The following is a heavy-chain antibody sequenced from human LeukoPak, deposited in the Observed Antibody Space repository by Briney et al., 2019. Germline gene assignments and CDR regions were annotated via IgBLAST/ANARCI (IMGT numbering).Heavy chain of an antibody. CDR3: ASRGYSYAREDY. V-gene: IGHV3-21*01. CDR2: ISSSSSYI. Sequence: GGSLRLSCAASGFTFSSYSMNWVRQAPGKGLEWVSSISSSSSYIYYADSVKGRFTIPRDNAKNSLYLQMNSLRAEDTAVYYCASRGYSYAREDYWGQGTLVTVSS. CDR1: GFTFSSYS. D-gene: IGHD5-18*01. J-gene: IGHJ4*02.